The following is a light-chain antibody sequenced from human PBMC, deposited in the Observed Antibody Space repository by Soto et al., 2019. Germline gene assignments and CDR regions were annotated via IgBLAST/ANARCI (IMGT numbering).Light chain of an antibody. CDR2: EVS. CDR1: SSDVGGYNY. J-gene: IGLJ1*01. CDR3: SSYSGSSSYI. V-gene: IGLV2-14*01. Sequence: QSVLTQPRSVSGSPGQSVTVSCTGSSSDVGGYNYVSWYQQYPGKAPKHLIYEVSYRPSGVSNRFSGSKSGNTASLTISGLQAEDEADYYCSSYSGSSSYIFGTGTKLTVL.